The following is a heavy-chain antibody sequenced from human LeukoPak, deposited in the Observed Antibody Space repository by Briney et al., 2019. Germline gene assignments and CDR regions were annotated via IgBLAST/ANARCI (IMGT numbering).Heavy chain of an antibody. V-gene: IGHV3-20*04. CDR1: GFTFGDYA. CDR2: INWNGGST. J-gene: IGHJ4*02. D-gene: IGHD4-17*01. Sequence: GGSLRLSCTASGFTFGDYAMSWVRQAPGKGLEWVSGINWNGGSTGYADSVKGRFTISRDNAKNSLYLQMNSLRAEDTALYYCAREYGDYLGYFDYWGQGALVTVSS. CDR3: AREYGDYLGYFDY.